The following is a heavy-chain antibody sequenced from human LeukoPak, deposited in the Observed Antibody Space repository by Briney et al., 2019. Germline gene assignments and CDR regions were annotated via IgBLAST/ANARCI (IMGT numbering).Heavy chain of an antibody. J-gene: IGHJ4*02. V-gene: IGHV1-69-2*01. CDR1: VYKFSDYY. CDR2: VNPKNGET. Sequence: ASVKISFKASVYKFSDYYVHWVHQAPGKGLEWMGRVNPKNGETMYVGKLLGRISISADTSTNTVYMELSSLRSEDTAVYYCATPSGSYFGYYYFHWWGQGTLVTVSS. D-gene: IGHD1-26*01. CDR3: ATPSGSYFGYYYFHW.